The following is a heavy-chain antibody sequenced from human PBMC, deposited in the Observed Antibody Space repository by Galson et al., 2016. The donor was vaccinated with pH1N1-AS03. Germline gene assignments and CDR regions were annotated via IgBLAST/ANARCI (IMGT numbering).Heavy chain of an antibody. CDR3: ARPYCTSSRCYLYLYGLDV. V-gene: IGHV3-30*03. CDR1: GFSFSKYG. Sequence: SLRLSCAASGFSFSKYGMHWVRQAPGKGLEWVAVISSDGSHQYYADSVKGRFTISRDNSKNTLYLQMNSLRAEDTAVYYCARPYCTSSRCYLYLYGLDVWGQGTTVTVSS. D-gene: IGHD2-2*01. J-gene: IGHJ6*02. CDR2: ISSDGSHQ.